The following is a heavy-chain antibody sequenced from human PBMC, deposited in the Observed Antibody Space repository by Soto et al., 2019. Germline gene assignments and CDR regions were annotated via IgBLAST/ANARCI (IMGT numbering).Heavy chain of an antibody. Sequence: QVQLVQSGAEVKKPGASVKVSCKTSGYTFTSYHISWVRQAPGQGLEWMGWISAYNTNTNYAQKSQGRVTMTTDTVASTAYMELRSLRSDDTAVYYWARDTPPTDYWGQGTLVTVSS. V-gene: IGHV1-18*01. CDR2: ISAYNTNT. CDR1: GYTFTSYH. J-gene: IGHJ4*02. CDR3: ARDTPPTDY.